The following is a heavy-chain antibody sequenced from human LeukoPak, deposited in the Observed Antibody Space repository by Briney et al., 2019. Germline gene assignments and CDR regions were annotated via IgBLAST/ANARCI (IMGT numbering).Heavy chain of an antibody. CDR3: AKVRMITMIAYDAFDI. Sequence: GGSLRLSCAASGFTFSSYEMNWVRQAPGKGLEWVSYISTTGSSIYYADSVKGRFTISRDNVKNLLYLQMNSLRAEDTAVYYCAKVRMITMIAYDAFDIWGQGSMVTVSS. V-gene: IGHV3-48*03. CDR2: ISTTGSSI. D-gene: IGHD3-22*01. J-gene: IGHJ3*02. CDR1: GFTFSSYE.